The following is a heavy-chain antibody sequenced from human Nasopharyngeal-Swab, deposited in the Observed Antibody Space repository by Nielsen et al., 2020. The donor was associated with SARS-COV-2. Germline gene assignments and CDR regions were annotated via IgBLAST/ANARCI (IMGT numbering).Heavy chain of an antibody. D-gene: IGHD7-27*01. Sequence: GGSLRLSCAASGFTFSSYGMHWVRQAPGKGLEWVAVIPYDGSNKYYADSVKGRFTISRDNSKNTLYLQMNSLRAEDTAVYYCAKLSWGLETFDYWGQGTLVTVSS. CDR1: GFTFSSYG. J-gene: IGHJ4*02. CDR3: AKLSWGLETFDY. CDR2: IPYDGSNK. V-gene: IGHV3-30*02.